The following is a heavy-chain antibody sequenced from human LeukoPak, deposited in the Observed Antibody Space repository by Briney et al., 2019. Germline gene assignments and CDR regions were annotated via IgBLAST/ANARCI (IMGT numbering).Heavy chain of an antibody. CDR2: INAGNGNT. CDR3: ARGGYDFWSGYLGSFDY. J-gene: IGHJ4*02. V-gene: IGHV1-3*01. Sequence: GASVKVSCKASGDTFSRHAMHWVRQAPGQRLEWMGWINAGNGNTKYSQKFQGRVTITRDTSASTAYMELSSLRSEDTAVYYCARGGYDFWSGYLGSFDYWGQGTLVTVSS. D-gene: IGHD3-3*01. CDR1: GDTFSRHA.